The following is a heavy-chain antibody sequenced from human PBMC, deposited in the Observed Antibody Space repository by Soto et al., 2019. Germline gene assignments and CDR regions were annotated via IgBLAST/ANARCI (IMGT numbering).Heavy chain of an antibody. J-gene: IGHJ3*02. Sequence: GESLKISCKGSGYSFTTYWIGWVRQMPGKGLERMGIIYPGDSDTRYSPSFQGQVTISADKSISTAYLQWSSLKASDTAMYYCARLIGYCSSTTCNGAFDIWGQGTMVT. CDR3: ARLIGYCSSTTCNGAFDI. CDR1: GYSFTTYW. D-gene: IGHD2-2*01. CDR2: IYPGDSDT. V-gene: IGHV5-51*01.